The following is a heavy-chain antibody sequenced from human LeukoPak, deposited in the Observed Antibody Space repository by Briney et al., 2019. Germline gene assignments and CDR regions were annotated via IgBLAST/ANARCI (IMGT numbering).Heavy chain of an antibody. CDR2: IYHSGST. CDR3: AREKSVGASMDV. V-gene: IGHV4-30-2*01. J-gene: IGHJ6*02. CDR1: GGSISSGGYS. Sequence: SQTLSLTCAVSGGSISSGGYSWSWIRQPPGKGLEWIGYIYHSGSTYYNPSLKSRVTISVDRSKNQFSLKLSSVTAADTAVYYCAREKSVGASMDVWGQGTTVTVSS.